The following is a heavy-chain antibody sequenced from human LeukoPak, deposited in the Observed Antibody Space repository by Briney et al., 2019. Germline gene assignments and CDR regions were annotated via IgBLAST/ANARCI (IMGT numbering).Heavy chain of an antibody. CDR2: ISYDGSNK. CDR1: GFTFSSYG. V-gene: IGHV3-30*18. J-gene: IGHJ4*02. CDR3: AKSSYYDSSGYYGVMYYFDY. Sequence: GGSLRLSCAASGFTFSSYGMHWVRQALGKGLEWVAVISYDGSNKYYADSVKGRFTISRDNSKNTLYLQMNSLRAEDTAVYYCAKSSYYDSSGYYGVMYYFDYWGQGTLVTVSS. D-gene: IGHD3-22*01.